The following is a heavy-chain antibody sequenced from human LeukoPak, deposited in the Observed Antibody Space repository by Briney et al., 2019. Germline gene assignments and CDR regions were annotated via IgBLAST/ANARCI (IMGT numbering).Heavy chain of an antibody. CDR2: IIPIFGTA. Sequence: GASVKVSCKASGGTFSSYAISWVRQAPGQGLEWMGRIIPIFGTANYAQKFQGRVTITTDESTSTAYMELSSLRSEYTAVYYCAREGSSGWYDLGAFDIWGQGTMVTVSS. CDR1: GGTFSSYA. CDR3: AREGSSGWYDLGAFDI. J-gene: IGHJ3*02. V-gene: IGHV1-69*05. D-gene: IGHD6-19*01.